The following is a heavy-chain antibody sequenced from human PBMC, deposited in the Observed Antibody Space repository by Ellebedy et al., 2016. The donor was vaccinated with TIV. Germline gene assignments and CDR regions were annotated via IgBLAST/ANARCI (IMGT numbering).Heavy chain of an antibody. D-gene: IGHD2-15*01. J-gene: IGHJ6*02. V-gene: IGHV1-69*04. CDR1: GATFNTYA. CDR3: ASRGVPLGYCSVGSCLETYFHYGMDV. CDR2: IIPILGIA. Sequence: AASVKVSCKASGATFNTYAITWVRQAPGQGLEWMRRIIPILGIANYAQKFQGRVTITADKSTSTAYMELRSLRSEDTAVSYCASRGVPLGYCSVGSCLETYFHYGMDVWGQGTTVTVSS.